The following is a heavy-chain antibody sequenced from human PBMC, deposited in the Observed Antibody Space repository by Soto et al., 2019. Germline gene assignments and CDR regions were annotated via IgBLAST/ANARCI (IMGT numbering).Heavy chain of an antibody. Sequence: SVKVSCKASGYTFTSYGISWVRQAPGQGLEWMGWISAYNGNTNYAQKLQGRVTMTTDTSTSTAYMELRSLRSDDTAVYYCARSPMYYDILTGYYTGNWFDPWGQGTLVTVSS. CDR3: ARSPMYYDILTGYYTGNWFDP. V-gene: IGHV1-18*01. D-gene: IGHD3-9*01. CDR2: ISAYNGNT. J-gene: IGHJ5*02. CDR1: GYTFTSYG.